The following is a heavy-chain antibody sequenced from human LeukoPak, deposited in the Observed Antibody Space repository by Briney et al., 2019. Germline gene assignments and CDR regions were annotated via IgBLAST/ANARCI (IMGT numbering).Heavy chain of an antibody. CDR1: GFTFNNYA. V-gene: IGHV3-23*01. J-gene: IGHJ1*01. CDR3: VRHDSYIPF. D-gene: IGHD5-18*01. Sequence: PGGSLRLSCAASGFTFNNYAMSWVRQTPGKGLEWVSSISDNDGSTYYTDSVKGRLTISRDNSKDTVYLQMNNLRAADTALYFCVRHDSYIPFWGQGSLVTDSS. CDR2: ISDNDGST.